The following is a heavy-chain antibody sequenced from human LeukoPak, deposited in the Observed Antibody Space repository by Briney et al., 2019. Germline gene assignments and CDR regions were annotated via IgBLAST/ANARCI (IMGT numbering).Heavy chain of an antibody. D-gene: IGHD3-10*01. CDR3: ARVAVYDPGLWFADY. J-gene: IGHJ4*02. V-gene: IGHV3-30*04. CDR1: GFTFNVYA. CDR2: ISHDGNSK. Sequence: GGSLRLSCVASGFTFNVYAIQWVRQAPGKGLEGLAIISHDGNSKHYADSVKGRFIISRDNSRNTVDLQMKSLTPDDTAVYYCARVAVYDPGLWFADYWGQGTLVSVSS.